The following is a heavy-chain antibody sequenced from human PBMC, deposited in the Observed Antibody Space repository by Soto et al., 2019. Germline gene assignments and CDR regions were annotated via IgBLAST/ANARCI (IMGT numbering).Heavy chain of an antibody. V-gene: IGHV3-30*18. Sequence: QVQLVESGGGVVQPGRSLRLSCAASGFTFSSYGMHWVRQAPGKGLEWVAVISYDGSNKYYADSVKGRFTISRDNSKNTLYLQMNRLRSEDTAVYYCAKVGSGSYYLCGWLDPWVQGTLVTVSS. CDR1: GFTFSSYG. CDR3: AKVGSGSYYLCGWLDP. J-gene: IGHJ5*02. CDR2: ISYDGSNK. D-gene: IGHD3-10*01.